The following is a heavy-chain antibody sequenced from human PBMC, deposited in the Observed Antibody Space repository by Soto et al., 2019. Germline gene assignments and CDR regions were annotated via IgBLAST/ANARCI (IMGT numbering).Heavy chain of an antibody. J-gene: IGHJ5*02. V-gene: IGHV1-18*04. CDR2: LSTYNGNT. CDR3: ARDLSPSRGSWFDP. CDR1: GYTFTSYG. Sequence: ASVKVSCKASGYTFTSYGISWVRPAPGQGLEWMGWLSTYNGNTNYAQKLQGRVTMTTDTSTSTAYMELRSLRFDDTAVYYCARDLSPSRGSWFDPGGQGTLVTVSS.